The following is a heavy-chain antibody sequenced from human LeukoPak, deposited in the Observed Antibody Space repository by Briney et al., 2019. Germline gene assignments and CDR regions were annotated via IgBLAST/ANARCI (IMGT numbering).Heavy chain of an antibody. V-gene: IGHV3-53*01. CDR3: ASNILFAFDI. D-gene: IGHD2/OR15-2a*01. J-gene: IGHJ3*02. CDR2: IYNDGST. CDR1: GLTVSSSY. Sequence: GGSLRLSCAASGLTVSSSYMSWVRHAPGKGLEWVSIIYNDGSTYYADSMKGRFTISRDNSKNTLYLQVNSLRAEDTAMYYCASNILFAFDIWGQGTMVTVSS.